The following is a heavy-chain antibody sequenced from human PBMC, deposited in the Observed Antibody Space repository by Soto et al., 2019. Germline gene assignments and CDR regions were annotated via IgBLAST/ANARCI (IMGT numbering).Heavy chain of an antibody. D-gene: IGHD3-9*01. J-gene: IGHJ5*02. Sequence: QVQLQQWGAGLLKPSETLSLTCAVYGGSFSGYYWSWIRQPPGKGLEWIGEINHSGSTNYNPSLKSRVNISVDTSKNQFSLKLSSVTAADTAVYYCARGLNHYDILTGYGGFDPWGQGTLVTVSS. V-gene: IGHV4-34*01. CDR2: INHSGST. CDR3: ARGLNHYDILTGYGGFDP. CDR1: GGSFSGYY.